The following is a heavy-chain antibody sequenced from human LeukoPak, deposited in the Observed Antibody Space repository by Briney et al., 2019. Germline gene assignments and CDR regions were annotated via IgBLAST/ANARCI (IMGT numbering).Heavy chain of an antibody. V-gene: IGHV1-69*13. CDR1: GGTFSSYA. Sequence: SVKVSCKASGGTFSSYAISWVRQAPGQGLEWMGGIIPIFGTANYAQKFQGRVTITADESTSTAYMELSSLRSEDTAVYYCARDAGDYAGWYYFDCWGQGTLVTVSS. D-gene: IGHD4-17*01. CDR2: IIPIFGTA. J-gene: IGHJ4*02. CDR3: ARDAGDYAGWYYFDC.